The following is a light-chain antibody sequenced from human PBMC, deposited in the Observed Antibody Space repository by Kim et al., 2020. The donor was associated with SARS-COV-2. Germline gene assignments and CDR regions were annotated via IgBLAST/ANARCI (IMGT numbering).Light chain of an antibody. CDR2: ATS. V-gene: IGKV1-16*01. J-gene: IGKJ1*01. Sequence: PSGVDRVTLACRASQDTQHHLAWIQKKPGKAPKSLIFATSTLQTGVPSRFIGSRTGTDFTLTISTLKPEDSATNNCRQYIFYAPTFGPRTKVEIK. CDR3: RQYIFYAPT. CDR1: QDTQHH.